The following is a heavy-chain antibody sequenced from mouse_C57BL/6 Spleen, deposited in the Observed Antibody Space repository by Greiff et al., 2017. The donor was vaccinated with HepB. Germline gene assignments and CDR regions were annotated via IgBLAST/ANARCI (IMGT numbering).Heavy chain of an antibody. D-gene: IGHD1-1*01. J-gene: IGHJ2*01. CDR3: ARGDYYGSSYFDY. V-gene: IGHV1-81*01. Sequence: VKLQESGAELARPGASVKLSCKASGYTFTSYGISWVKQRTGQGLEWIGEIYPRSGNTYYNEKFKGKATLTADKSSSTAYMELRSLTSEDSAVYFCARGDYYGSSYFDYWGQGTTLTVSS. CDR1: GYTFTSYG. CDR2: IYPRSGNT.